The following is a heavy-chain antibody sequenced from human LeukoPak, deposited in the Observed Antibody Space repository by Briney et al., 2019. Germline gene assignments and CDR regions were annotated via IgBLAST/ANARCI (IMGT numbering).Heavy chain of an antibody. D-gene: IGHD5-18*01. CDR2: IYHSGST. J-gene: IGHJ6*03. Sequence: SETLSLTCTVSGYSISSGYYWGWIRQPPGKGLEWIGSIYHSGSTYYNPSLKSRVTISVDTSKNQSSLKLSSVTAADTAVYYCARMPGYSYYYMDVWGKGTTVTVSS. CDR1: GYSISSGYY. V-gene: IGHV4-38-2*02. CDR3: ARMPGYSYYYMDV.